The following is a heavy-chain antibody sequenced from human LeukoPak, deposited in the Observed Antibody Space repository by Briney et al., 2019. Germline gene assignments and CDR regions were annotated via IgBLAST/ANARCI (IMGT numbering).Heavy chain of an antibody. Sequence: PLASVKVSCKASGYTFTSYYMHWVRQAPGQGLEWMGIINPSGGSTSYAQKFQGRVTMTRDMSTSTVYMELSSLGSEDTAVYYCARDLRSNSGSYWGQGTLVTVSS. CDR3: ARDLRSNSGSY. J-gene: IGHJ4*02. CDR2: INPSGGST. CDR1: GYTFTSYY. D-gene: IGHD1-26*01. V-gene: IGHV1-46*01.